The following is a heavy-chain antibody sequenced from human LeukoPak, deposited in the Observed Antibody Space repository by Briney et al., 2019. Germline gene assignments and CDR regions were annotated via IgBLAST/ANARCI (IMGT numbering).Heavy chain of an antibody. V-gene: IGHV3-13*01. Sequence: GGSLRLSCAASGFTFSSYDMHWVRQTTGKGLEWVSAIGTAGDTYYLGSVKGRFTISRENAKNSLYLQMDSLTAGDTAMYYCAKSMTLQWRGFFDLWGRGTHVTVSS. CDR2: IGTAGDT. D-gene: IGHD6-19*01. CDR1: GFTFSSYD. CDR3: AKSMTLQWRGFFDL. J-gene: IGHJ2*01.